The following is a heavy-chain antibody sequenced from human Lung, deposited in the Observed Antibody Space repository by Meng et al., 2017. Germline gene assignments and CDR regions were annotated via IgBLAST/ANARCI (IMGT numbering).Heavy chain of an antibody. D-gene: IGHD2-21*01. V-gene: IGHV1-2*06. CDR3: AKALGWGSSPDY. CDR1: GYTFTAYY. Sequence: QVQLVQSGADVKKPGASVKFSCKASGYTFTAYYIHWVRQAPGQGLEWMGRINPNSGGTNLAQKFQGRVIMTRETSISTAYMELSSLGFDDTAVYYCAKALGWGSSPDYWGQGILVTVSS. J-gene: IGHJ4*02. CDR2: INPNSGGT.